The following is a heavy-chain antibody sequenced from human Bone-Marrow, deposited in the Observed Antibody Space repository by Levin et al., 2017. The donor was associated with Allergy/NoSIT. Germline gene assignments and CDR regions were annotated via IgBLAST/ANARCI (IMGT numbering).Heavy chain of an antibody. Sequence: PGGSLRLSCAGSGLTFRTYAMSWVRQTPGKGLEWVSTINDRGDTTFYADSVKGRFTISRDNSQDTLYLHMNNLRAEDTAKYYCETSQRPATVLRNGAFDSWGQGTLVTVFS. V-gene: IGHV3-23*01. CDR3: ETSQRPATVLRNGAFDS. CDR1: GLTFRTYA. CDR2: INDRGDTT. J-gene: IGHJ4*02. D-gene: IGHD1-1*01.